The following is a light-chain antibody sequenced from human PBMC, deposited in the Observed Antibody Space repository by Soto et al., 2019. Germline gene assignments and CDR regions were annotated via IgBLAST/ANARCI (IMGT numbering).Light chain of an antibody. CDR3: QQRSNWPLT. J-gene: IGKJ4*01. Sequence: EIVLTQSPGTLSLSPGERATLSCRASQSVDSGYLAWYQQKPGQAPRLLIYDASNRATGIPARFSGSGSGTDFTLTISSLEPEDFAVYYCQQRSNWPLTFGGGTKVDI. V-gene: IGKV3-11*01. CDR1: QSVDSGY. CDR2: DAS.